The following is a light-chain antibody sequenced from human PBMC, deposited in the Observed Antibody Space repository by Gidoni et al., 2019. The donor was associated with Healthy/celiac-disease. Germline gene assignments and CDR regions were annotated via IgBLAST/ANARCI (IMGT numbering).Light chain of an antibody. V-gene: IGLV3-21*04. Sequence: TARITCGGNNIGSKSVHWYQKKPGQAPVLVIYYDSDRPSGIPERFAGSNSGNTATLTISRVEAGDEADYYCQVWDSSSDRVVFGGGTKLTVL. CDR2: YDS. CDR1: NIGSKS. J-gene: IGLJ2*01. CDR3: QVWDSSSDRVV.